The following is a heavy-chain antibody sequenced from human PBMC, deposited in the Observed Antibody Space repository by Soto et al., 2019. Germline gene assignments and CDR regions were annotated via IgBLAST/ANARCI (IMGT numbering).Heavy chain of an antibody. V-gene: IGHV4-39*01. CDR2: IYYSGST. CDR3: ARHQSHSSSYVDP. Sequence: SETLSLTCTVSGGSISSSSYYWGWIRQPPGKGLEWIGSIYYSGSTYYNPSLRSRVTISVDTSKNQFSLKLSSVTAADTAVYYCARHQSHSSSYVDPWGQGTLVTVSS. J-gene: IGHJ5*02. CDR1: GGSISSSSYY. D-gene: IGHD6-13*01.